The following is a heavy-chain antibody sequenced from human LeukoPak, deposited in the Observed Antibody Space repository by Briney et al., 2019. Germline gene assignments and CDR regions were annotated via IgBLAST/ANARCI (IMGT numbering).Heavy chain of an antibody. J-gene: IGHJ3*02. Sequence: SETLSLTCTVSGGSISSYYWSWIRQPAGKGLEWIGYIFYSGSTNYNPSLKSRVTISVDTSKNQLSLKLNSVTAEDTAVYYCARAYFDRTFDIWGQGTMVTVSS. D-gene: IGHD3-22*01. CDR3: ARAYFDRTFDI. CDR1: GGSISSYY. V-gene: IGHV4-59*01. CDR2: IFYSGST.